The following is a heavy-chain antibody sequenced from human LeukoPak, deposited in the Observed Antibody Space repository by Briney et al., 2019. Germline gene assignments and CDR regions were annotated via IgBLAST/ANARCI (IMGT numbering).Heavy chain of an antibody. CDR1: GFTFSSYW. CDR3: ARVASGMATIYFDY. J-gene: IGHJ4*02. D-gene: IGHD5-24*01. CDR2: IKQDGSEK. Sequence: PGGSLRLSCAASGFTFSSYWMSWVRQAPGKGLEWVANIKQDGSEKYYVDSVKGRFTISRDNAKNSLYLQMNSLRAEDTAVYYCARVASGMATIYFDYWGQGTLVTVSS. V-gene: IGHV3-7*01.